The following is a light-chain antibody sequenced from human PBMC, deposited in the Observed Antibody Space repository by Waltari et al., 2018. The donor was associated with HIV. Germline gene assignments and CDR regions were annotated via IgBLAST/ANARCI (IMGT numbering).Light chain of an antibody. J-gene: IGLJ2*01. V-gene: IGLV2-14*01. CDR2: EVS. CDR1: SSDVGGYNY. Sequence: QSALTQPASVSGSPGQSITISCTGSSSDVGGYNYVSWYQQHPGKVPKLMIYEVSKRPSGVSNRFSGSKSGNTASRTISGLQTEDGADYYCSSDTRRNAVLFGGGTTLTVL. CDR3: SSDTRRNAVL.